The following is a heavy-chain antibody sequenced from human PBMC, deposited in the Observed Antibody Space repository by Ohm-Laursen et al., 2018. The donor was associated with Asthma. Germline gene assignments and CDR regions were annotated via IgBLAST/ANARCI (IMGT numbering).Heavy chain of an antibody. J-gene: IGHJ6*02. CDR2: ISWNSGSI. V-gene: IGHV3-9*01. CDR1: GFTFDDYA. CDR3: AKVPYYYYGMDV. Sequence: SLRLSCAASGFTFDDYAMHWVRQAPGKGLEWVSGISWNSGSIGYADSVKGRFTISRDNAKNSLYLQMNSLRAEDTALYYCAKVPYYYYGMDVWGQGTTVTVS.